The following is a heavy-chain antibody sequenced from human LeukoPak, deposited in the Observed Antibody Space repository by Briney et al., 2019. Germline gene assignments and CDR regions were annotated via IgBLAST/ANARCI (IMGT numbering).Heavy chain of an antibody. CDR1: GGSISSGSYY. CDR2: IYTSGST. V-gene: IGHV4-61*02. CDR3: AREGTVTTLGLIDP. Sequence: KPSETLSLTCTVSGGSISSGSYYWSWIRQPAGKGLEWIGRIYTSGSTNYNPSLKSRVTISVDTSKNQFSLKLSSVTAADTAVYYCAREGTVTTLGLIDPWGQGTLVTVSS. J-gene: IGHJ5*02. D-gene: IGHD4-11*01.